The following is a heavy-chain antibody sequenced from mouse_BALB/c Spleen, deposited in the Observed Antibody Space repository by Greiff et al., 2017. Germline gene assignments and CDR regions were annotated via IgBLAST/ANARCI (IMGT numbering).Heavy chain of an antibody. D-gene: IGHD2-4*01. J-gene: IGHJ2*01. CDR1: GYTFTSYW. CDR3: AREGDDYDY. Sequence: QVQLQQPGAELVKPGASVKLSCKASGYTFTSYWMHWVKQRPGQGLEWIGEINPSNGRTNYNEKFKSKATLTVDKSSSTAYMQLSSLTSEDSAVYYCAREGDDYDYWGQGTTLTVSS. V-gene: IGHV1S81*02. CDR2: INPSNGRT.